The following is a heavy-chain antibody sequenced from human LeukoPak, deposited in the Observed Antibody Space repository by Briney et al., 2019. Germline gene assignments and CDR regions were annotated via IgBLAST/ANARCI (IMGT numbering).Heavy chain of an antibody. D-gene: IGHD6-13*01. CDR1: GGSLSSGSYY. CDR3: GGGGAADYFDY. J-gene: IGHJ4*02. CDR2: VSYSGST. Sequence: SETLSLTCTVSGGSLSSGSYYWRWIRQPPGRGLEWIGYVSYSGSTNSNPSRKSRVTISVVTSKNQFSLKLSSVTAADTAVYYCGGGGAADYFDYWGQGTLVTVSS. V-gene: IGHV4-61*01.